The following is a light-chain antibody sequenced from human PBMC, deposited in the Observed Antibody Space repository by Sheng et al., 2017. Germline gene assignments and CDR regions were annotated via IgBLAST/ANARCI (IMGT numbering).Light chain of an antibody. CDR1: QDIRNY. CDR3: QQYDSEIT. V-gene: IGKV1-16*02. J-gene: IGKJ5*01. CDR2: AAS. Sequence: QLTQSPSSLSASVGDRITITCRASQDIRNYLAWFQQKPGKAPKSLIYAASSLQNGVPSNFSGSGSGTDFTLTISSLQPDDFATYYCQQYDSEITFGQGTRLEIK.